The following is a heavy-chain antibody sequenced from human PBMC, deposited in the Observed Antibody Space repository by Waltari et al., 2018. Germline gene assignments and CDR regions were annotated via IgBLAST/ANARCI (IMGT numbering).Heavy chain of an antibody. V-gene: IGHV4-38-2*01. CDR1: GYSLSSGYS. D-gene: IGHD3-16*01. CDR2: IYHSGST. Sequence: QVQLQESGPGLVKPSETLSLTCAVSGYSLSSGYSWGWIRQPPGKGLEWIGSIYHSGSTYYNPSLKSRVTISVDTSKNQFSLKLSSVTAADTAVYYCARGGKDFDYWGQGTLVTVSS. CDR3: ARGGKDFDY. J-gene: IGHJ4*02.